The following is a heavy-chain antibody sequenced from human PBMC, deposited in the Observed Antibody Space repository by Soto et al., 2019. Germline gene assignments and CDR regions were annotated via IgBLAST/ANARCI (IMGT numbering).Heavy chain of an antibody. J-gene: IGHJ4*02. Sequence: GGSLRLSCAASGFTFSSYGMHWVRQAPGKGLEWVAVIWYDGSNKYYADSVKGRFTISRDNSKNTLYLQMNSLRAEDTAVYYCARDSSSPAIINYFDYWGQGTLVTVSS. CDR1: GFTFSSYG. V-gene: IGHV3-33*01. D-gene: IGHD6-6*01. CDR2: IWYDGSNK. CDR3: ARDSSSPAIINYFDY.